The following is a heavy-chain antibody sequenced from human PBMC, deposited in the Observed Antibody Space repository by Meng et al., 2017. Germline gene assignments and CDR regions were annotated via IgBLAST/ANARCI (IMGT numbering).Heavy chain of an antibody. CDR2: ISYDGSNK. CDR3: ASPRGPETDYYDTGFDI. Sequence: GGSLRLSCAASGFTFSSYEMNWVRQAPGKGLEWVAVISYDGSNKYYADSVKGRFTISRDNSKNTLYLQMNSLRAEDTAVYYCASPRGPETDYYDTGFDIWGQGTMVTVSS. J-gene: IGHJ3*02. V-gene: IGHV3-30*04. D-gene: IGHD3-22*01. CDR1: GFTFSSYE.